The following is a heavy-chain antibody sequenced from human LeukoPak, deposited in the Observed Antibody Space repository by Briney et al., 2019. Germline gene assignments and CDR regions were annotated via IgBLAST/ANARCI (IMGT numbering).Heavy chain of an antibody. CDR3: ARQGSGGRAFDI. D-gene: IGHD1-26*01. J-gene: IGHJ3*02. CDR1: GGSISSYY. Sequence: SETLSLTCIVSGGSISSYYWSWIRQPPGKGLEWIGYIYSSGSTNSNPSLKSRVTISVDTSKSQFSLKMTSVTAADTAVYYCARQGSGGRAFDIGGQGTMVTVSS. V-gene: IGHV4-59*08. CDR2: IYSSGST.